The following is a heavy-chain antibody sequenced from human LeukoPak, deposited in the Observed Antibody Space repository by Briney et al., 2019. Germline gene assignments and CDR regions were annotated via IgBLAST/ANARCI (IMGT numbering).Heavy chain of an antibody. J-gene: IGHJ4*02. CDR3: ASGYYSGGSGYSPADY. CDR2: INPSGGST. D-gene: IGHD3-22*01. CDR1: GYTFTSYY. Sequence: ASVKVSCKASGYTFTSYYMDWVRQAPGQGLEWMGIINPSGGSTNYAQKFQGRVTMTRDTSTSTAYMELRSLRSDDTAVYYCASGYYSGGSGYSPADYWGQGTLVTVSS. V-gene: IGHV1-46*01.